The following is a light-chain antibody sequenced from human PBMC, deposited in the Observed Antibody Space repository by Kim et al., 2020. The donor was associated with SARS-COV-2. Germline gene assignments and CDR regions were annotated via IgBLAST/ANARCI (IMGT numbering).Light chain of an antibody. V-gene: IGLV2-14*03. CDR3: SSYTSSNTVI. J-gene: IGLJ2*01. CDR2: DVS. Sequence: GQSITISCTGTGSDVGGYKYVSWYQQHPGKAPKLMIYDVSNRPSGVSTRFSGSKSGNTASLTISGLQAEDEADYYCSSYTSSNTVIFGGGTQLTVL. CDR1: GSDVGGYKY.